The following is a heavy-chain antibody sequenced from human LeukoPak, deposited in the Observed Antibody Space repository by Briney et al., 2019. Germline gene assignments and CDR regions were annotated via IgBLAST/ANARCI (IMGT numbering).Heavy chain of an antibody. CDR1: X. V-gene: IGHV3-7*01. Sequence: XMTWIRXAPGKGLEWVGHIKEDGSQTNYIDSVTGGFTISRDNSKDSLYLQMNSLRAEDTAVYFCARDVGWFHFDSWGQGILVTVSS. J-gene: IGHJ4*02. CDR3: ARDVGWFHFDS. D-gene: IGHD2-15*01. CDR2: IKEDGSQT.